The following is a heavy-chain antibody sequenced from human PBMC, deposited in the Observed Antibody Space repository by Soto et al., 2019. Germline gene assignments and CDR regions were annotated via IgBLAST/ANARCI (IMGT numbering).Heavy chain of an antibody. J-gene: IGHJ5*02. V-gene: IGHV4-30-4*01. CDR3: ARGASVGLSVHWFDP. Sequence: SETLSLTRTVSGGSISSGDYYWSWIRQPPGKGLEWIGYIYYSGSTYYNPSLKSRVTISVDTSKNQFSLKLSSVTAADTAVYYCARGASVGLSVHWFDPWGQGTLVTVSS. CDR2: IYYSGST. CDR1: GGSISSGDYY.